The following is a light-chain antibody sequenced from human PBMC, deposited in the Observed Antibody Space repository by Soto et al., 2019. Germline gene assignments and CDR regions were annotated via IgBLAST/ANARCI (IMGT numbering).Light chain of an antibody. Sequence: EIVVTQSPGALSLSPGERATLFCRASQSVTSSYLAWYQQKPGQAPRLLIYGASSRATGIPDRFSGSGSGTDFTLTISRLEPEDFAVYYCQQYGNSWTFGQGTKVDI. V-gene: IGKV3-20*01. CDR1: QSVTSSY. J-gene: IGKJ1*01. CDR2: GAS. CDR3: QQYGNSWT.